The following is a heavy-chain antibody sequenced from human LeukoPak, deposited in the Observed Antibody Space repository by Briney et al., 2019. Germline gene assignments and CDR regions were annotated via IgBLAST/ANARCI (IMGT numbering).Heavy chain of an antibody. Sequence: SETLSLTCAVYGGSFSGYYWSWIRQPPGKGLEWIGEINHSGSTNYNPSLKSRDTISVDTSKNQFSLKLSSETAADTAVYYCARGSLKFGLKKVFDYWGQGTLVTVSS. J-gene: IGHJ4*02. V-gene: IGHV4-34*01. D-gene: IGHD3/OR15-3a*01. CDR2: INHSGST. CDR1: GGSFSGYY. CDR3: ARGSLKFGLKKVFDY.